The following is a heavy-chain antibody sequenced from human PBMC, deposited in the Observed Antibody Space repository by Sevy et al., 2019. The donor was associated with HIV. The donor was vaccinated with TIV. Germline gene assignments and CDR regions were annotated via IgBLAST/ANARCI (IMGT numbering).Heavy chain of an antibody. V-gene: IGHV1-8*01. CDR3: AIITMSGTFDY. Sequence: ASVKVSCKASGYTFANYDINWLRQATGHGFEWMGWMNPNSGSTGNAQRFQGRVTMTRNTSTGTDYMELSSLRSEDTAVYYCAIITMSGTFDYWGQGTLVTVSS. D-gene: IGHD6-19*01. CDR2: MNPNSGST. J-gene: IGHJ4*02. CDR1: GYTFANYD.